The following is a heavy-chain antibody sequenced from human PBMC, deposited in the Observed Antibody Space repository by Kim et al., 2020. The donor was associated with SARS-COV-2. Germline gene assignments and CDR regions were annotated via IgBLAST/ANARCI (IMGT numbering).Heavy chain of an antibody. Sequence: GGSLRLSCAASGFTFSSYSMNWVRQAPGKGLEWVSSISSSSSYIYYADSVKGRFTISRDNAKNSLYLQMNSLRAEDTAVYYCARGRLKWELQGFDPWGQGTLVTVSS. CDR1: GFTFSSYS. CDR2: ISSSSSYI. V-gene: IGHV3-21*01. CDR3: ARGRLKWELQGFDP. J-gene: IGHJ5*02. D-gene: IGHD1-26*01.